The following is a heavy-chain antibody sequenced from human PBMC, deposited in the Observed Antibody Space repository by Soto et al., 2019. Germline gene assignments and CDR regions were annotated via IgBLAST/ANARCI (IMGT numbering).Heavy chain of an antibody. J-gene: IGHJ3*02. D-gene: IGHD3-22*01. CDR2: ISYDGSNK. CDR3: AKVFSSYYDSSGPMDDAFDI. CDR1: GFTFSSYA. V-gene: IGHV3-30-3*01. Sequence: GGSLRLSCAASGFTFSSYAMHWVRQAPGKGLEWVAVISYDGSNKYYADSVKGRFTISRDNPKNTLYLQMNSLRAEDTAVYYCAKVFSSYYDSSGPMDDAFDIWGQGTMVTVSS.